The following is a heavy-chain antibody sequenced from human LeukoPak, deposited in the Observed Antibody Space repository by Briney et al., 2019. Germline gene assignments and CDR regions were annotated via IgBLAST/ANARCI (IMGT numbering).Heavy chain of an antibody. D-gene: IGHD2-2*01. CDR3: ARAYADPDYYFDY. V-gene: IGHV1-69*06. CDR2: IIPIFGTA. CDR1: GGTFSSFG. J-gene: IGHJ4*02. Sequence: ASVKVSCKASGGTFSSFGISWVRQAPGQGLEWMGGIIPIFGTAHYAQKFQGRVTVTADKSTNTAYMELSRLRSEDTAVYYCARAYADPDYYFDYWGQGTLVTVSS.